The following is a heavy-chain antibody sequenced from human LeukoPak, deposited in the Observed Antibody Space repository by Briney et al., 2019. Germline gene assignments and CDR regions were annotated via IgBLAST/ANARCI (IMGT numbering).Heavy chain of an antibody. CDR2: IIPIFGTA. D-gene: IGHD3-16*01. J-gene: IGHJ6*03. V-gene: IGHV1-69*13. CDR1: GPTFSSYG. CDR3: SRGGRGRYYMGV. Sequence: SVKLSCKASGPTFSSYGISWLRLAPGQGLEWMGGIIPIFGTANYAQKFHGRVTITAYESTTTATMYLISLRSKDTAADYCSRGGRGRYYMGVWGNGTTVTIS.